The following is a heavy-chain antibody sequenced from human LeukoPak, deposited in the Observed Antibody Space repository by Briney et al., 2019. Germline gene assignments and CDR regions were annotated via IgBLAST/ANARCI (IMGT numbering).Heavy chain of an antibody. J-gene: IGHJ4*02. CDR1: GGSFSGYY. CDR3: ARDIAAAGFDS. CDR2: INHSGST. Sequence: SETLSLTCAVYGGSFSGYYWSWIRQPPGKGLEWIGEINHSGSTNYNPSLKSRVTISVDKSKNQFSLRLSSMTAADTAVYFCARDIAAAGFDSWGQGTLVTVSS. D-gene: IGHD6-13*01. V-gene: IGHV4-34*01.